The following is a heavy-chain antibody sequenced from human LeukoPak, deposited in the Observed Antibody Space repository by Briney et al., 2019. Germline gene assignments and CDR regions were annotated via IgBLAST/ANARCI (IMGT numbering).Heavy chain of an antibody. CDR3: AEPGITMIGGV. J-gene: IGHJ6*04. V-gene: IGHV3-21*01. CDR1: GFTFSSYW. D-gene: IGHD3-10*02. CDR2: ISSSSSYI. Sequence: AGGSLRLSCAASGFTFSSYWMHWVRQAPGKGLEWVSSISSSSSYIYYADSVKGRFTISRDNAKNSLYLQMNSLRAEDTAVYYCAEPGITMIGGVWGKGTTVTISS.